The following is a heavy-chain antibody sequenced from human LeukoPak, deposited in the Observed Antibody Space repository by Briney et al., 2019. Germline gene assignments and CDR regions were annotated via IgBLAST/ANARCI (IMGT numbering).Heavy chain of an antibody. D-gene: IGHD2-15*01. CDR1: GFTFSTYW. J-gene: IGHJ4*01. CDR2: IKEDGSLK. Sequence: GGSLRLSCAASGFTFSTYWMSWVRQAPGKGLEWVANIKEDGSLKRYVDSVKGRFTISRDNAKNSLYLQMNSLGAEDTAVYYCARGILGGGGFWGQGTLVTVSS. CDR3: ARGILGGGGF. V-gene: IGHV3-7*01.